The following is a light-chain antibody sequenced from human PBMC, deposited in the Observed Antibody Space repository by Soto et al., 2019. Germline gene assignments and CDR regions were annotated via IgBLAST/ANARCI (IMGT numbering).Light chain of an antibody. CDR2: GAS. CDR1: QSVSSN. CDR3: HERSNWPLT. Sequence: EIVMTQSPATLSVSPGERATLSCRASQSVSSNLAWYQQKPGQAPRLLIYGASTRATGIPARFSGSGSGTEFTLTISSPQSEDFAVYYCHERSNWPLTFGGGTKVEIK. J-gene: IGKJ4*01. V-gene: IGKV3-15*01.